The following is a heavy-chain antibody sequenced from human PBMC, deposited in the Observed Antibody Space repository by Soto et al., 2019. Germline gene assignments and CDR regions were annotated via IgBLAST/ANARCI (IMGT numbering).Heavy chain of an antibody. CDR3: ARDRIWEYSGSSPDAFDI. CDR1: GFTFSSYS. Sequence: GGSLRLSCAASGFTFSSYSMNWVRQAPGKGLEWVSSISSSSSYIYYADSVKGRFTISRDNAKNSLYLQMNSLGAEDTAVYYCARDRIWEYSGSSPDAFDIWGQGTMVTVSS. D-gene: IGHD1-26*01. CDR2: ISSSSSYI. J-gene: IGHJ3*02. V-gene: IGHV3-21*01.